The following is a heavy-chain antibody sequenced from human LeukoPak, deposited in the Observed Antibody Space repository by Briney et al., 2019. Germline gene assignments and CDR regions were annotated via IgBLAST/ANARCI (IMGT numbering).Heavy chain of an antibody. CDR2: IYYSGST. D-gene: IGHD2-15*01. V-gene: IGHV4-59*08. J-gene: IGHJ3*02. CDR1: GGSINSYY. Sequence: SETLSLTCTVSGGSINSYYWSWIRQPPGKGLEWIGYIYYSGSTNYNPSLKSRVTISVDTSNNKFSLKLTSLTAADTAVYYCVRHLSAGRPAFDIWGQGTMVTISS. CDR3: VRHLSAGRPAFDI.